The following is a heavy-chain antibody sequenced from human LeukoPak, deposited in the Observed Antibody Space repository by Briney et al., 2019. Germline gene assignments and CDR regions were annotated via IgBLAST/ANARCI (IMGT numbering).Heavy chain of an antibody. CDR1: GFTFSSYS. V-gene: IGHV3-21*01. CDR3: ARLHIVVVPAAIRGYYYMDV. Sequence: GGSLRLSCAASGFTFSSYSMNWVRQAPGKGLEWVSSISSSSSYIYYADSVKGRFTISRDNAKNSLYLQMNSLRAEDTAVYYCARLHIVVVPAAIRGYYYMDVWGKGTTVTVSS. D-gene: IGHD2-2*02. CDR2: ISSSSSYI. J-gene: IGHJ6*03.